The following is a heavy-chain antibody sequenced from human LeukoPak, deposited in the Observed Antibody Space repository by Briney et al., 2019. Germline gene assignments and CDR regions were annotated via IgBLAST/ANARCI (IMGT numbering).Heavy chain of an antibody. D-gene: IGHD6-19*01. J-gene: IGHJ4*02. V-gene: IGHV3-30-3*01. CDR1: GFTFSSYA. CDR3: ARDWDSSGHWYRVGLTGLYV. Sequence: GGSLRLSCAASGFTFSSYAMHWVRQAPGKGLEWVAVISYDGSNKYYADSVKGRFTISRDNSKNTLYLQMNSLRAEDTAVYYCARDWDSSGHWYRVGLTGLYVWRQGSLVTVS. CDR2: ISYDGSNK.